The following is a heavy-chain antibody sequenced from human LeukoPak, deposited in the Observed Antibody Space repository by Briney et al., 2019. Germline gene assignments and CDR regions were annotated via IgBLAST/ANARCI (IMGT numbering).Heavy chain of an antibody. Sequence: SETLSLTCTVSGGSISSYYWNWIRQPPGKGLEWIVYIYYSGDTNYNPSLKSRVTISLDTFKNQFSLKLSSVTAADTAVYYCAGASLYYDSSGQRTFDIWGQGTMVTVSS. D-gene: IGHD3-22*01. V-gene: IGHV4-59*01. CDR2: IYYSGDT. J-gene: IGHJ3*02. CDR3: AGASLYYDSSGQRTFDI. CDR1: GGSISSYY.